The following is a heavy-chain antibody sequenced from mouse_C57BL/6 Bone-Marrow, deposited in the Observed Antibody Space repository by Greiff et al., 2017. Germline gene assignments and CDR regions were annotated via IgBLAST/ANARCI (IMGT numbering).Heavy chain of an antibody. CDR1: GFTFSSYT. CDR2: ISGGGGNT. J-gene: IGHJ3*01. V-gene: IGHV5-9*01. CDR3: ATFYYYGSRRFAY. D-gene: IGHD1-1*01. Sequence: EVNVVESGGGLVKPGGSLKLSCAASGFTFSSYTMSWVRQTPEKRLEWVATISGGGGNTYYPDSVKGRFTISRDNAKNTLYLQMSSLRSEDTALYYCATFYYYGSRRFAYWGQGTLVTVSA.